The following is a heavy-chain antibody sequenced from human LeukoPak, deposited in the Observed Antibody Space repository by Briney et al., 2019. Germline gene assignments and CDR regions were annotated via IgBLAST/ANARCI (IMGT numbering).Heavy chain of an antibody. CDR3: AREVDYGGNSVIDY. Sequence: ASVKVSCKASGYTFTSYGITWVRQVPGQGLEWMGWINANNGNTNYAQNLQGRVTMTRDTSSSTAYMEVRSLRSDDTAVYYCAREVDYGGNSVIDYWGQGTLVTVSS. J-gene: IGHJ4*02. V-gene: IGHV1-18*01. CDR1: GYTFTSYG. D-gene: IGHD4-23*01. CDR2: INANNGNT.